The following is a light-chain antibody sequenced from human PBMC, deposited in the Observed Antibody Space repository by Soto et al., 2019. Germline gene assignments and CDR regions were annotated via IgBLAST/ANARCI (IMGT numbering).Light chain of an antibody. V-gene: IGKV3-15*01. Sequence: EIVMTQSPATLSVSPGERATLSCRASQSVSSTFAWYQQKPGQAPRLLIYGASTRATGIPARFSGSGSGTEFTLTISSLQSEDFAVYYCQHYNNWPAFGQGTKVEIK. CDR2: GAS. CDR3: QHYNNWPA. CDR1: QSVSST. J-gene: IGKJ1*01.